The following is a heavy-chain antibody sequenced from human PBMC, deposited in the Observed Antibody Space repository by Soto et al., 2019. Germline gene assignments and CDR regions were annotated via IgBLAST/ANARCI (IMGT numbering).Heavy chain of an antibody. CDR3: ARRMDCSGGSCYWFDP. CDR2: IYPGDSDT. V-gene: IGHV5-51*01. D-gene: IGHD2-15*01. Sequence: EVQLVQSGTEVKKPGESLKISCKGSGYRFTSYWIGWVRQMPGKGLEWMGIIYPGDSDTRYSPSFQGQVTISADKSISTAYLQWSSLKASDNAMYYCARRMDCSGGSCYWFDPWGQGTLVTVSS. J-gene: IGHJ5*02. CDR1: GYRFTSYW.